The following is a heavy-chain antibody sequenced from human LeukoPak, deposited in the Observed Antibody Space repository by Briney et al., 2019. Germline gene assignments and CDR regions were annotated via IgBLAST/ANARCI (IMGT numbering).Heavy chain of an antibody. CDR3: ARLPQWGGTYHFDY. V-gene: IGHV5-51*01. CDR2: IYPGDSDT. CDR1: GYSFTNHW. J-gene: IGHJ4*02. Sequence: HGESLKISCKGSGYSFTNHWIGWVRQMPGKGLEWMGIIYPGDSDTRYSPSFQGQVTISADKSISTAYLQWRSLKASDTAMYYCARLPQWGGTYHFDYWGQGTLLTVSS. D-gene: IGHD1-26*01.